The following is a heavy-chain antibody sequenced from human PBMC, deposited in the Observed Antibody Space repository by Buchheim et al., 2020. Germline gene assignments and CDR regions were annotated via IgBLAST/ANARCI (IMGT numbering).Heavy chain of an antibody. CDR1: GGSISSGGYS. V-gene: IGHV4-30-2*01. Sequence: QLQLQESGSGLVKPSQTLSLTCAVSGGSISSGGYSWSWIRQPPGKGLEWIGYIYHSGSTYYNPSLKSRVTISVDRSKNQFSLKLSSVTAADTAVYHCARDSGSGYCSSTSCSNWFDPWGQGTL. D-gene: IGHD2-2*01. CDR2: IYHSGST. J-gene: IGHJ5*02. CDR3: ARDSGSGYCSSTSCSNWFDP.